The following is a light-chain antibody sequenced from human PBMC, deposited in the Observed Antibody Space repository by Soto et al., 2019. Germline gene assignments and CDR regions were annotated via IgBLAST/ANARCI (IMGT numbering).Light chain of an antibody. CDR2: DAS. V-gene: IGKV1-5*01. CDR3: PQYNRDWT. CDR1: QTISRW. Sequence: DIQMTQSPSTLPASVGDRVTITCRASQTISRWLAWYQQKPGKAPKLLIYDASSLESGAPSRFSGSGSGTEFTPTISSLQPDDFTTSSCPQYNRDWTVGQGNKVDIK. J-gene: IGKJ1*01.